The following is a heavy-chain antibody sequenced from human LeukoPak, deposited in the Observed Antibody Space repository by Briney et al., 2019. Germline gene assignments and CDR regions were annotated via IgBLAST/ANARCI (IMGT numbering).Heavy chain of an antibody. Sequence: GGSLRLSCAASGFTFSSYSMNWVRQAPGKGLEWVSYISSSSSIIYYADSVRGRFTISRDNSKNTLFLQMNSLRAEDTAVYYCARVTGPTSSMVRGVIIPAFDYWGQGTLVTVSS. CDR1: GFTFSSYS. J-gene: IGHJ4*02. V-gene: IGHV3-48*01. D-gene: IGHD3-10*01. CDR3: ARVTGPTSSMVRGVIIPAFDY. CDR2: ISSSSSII.